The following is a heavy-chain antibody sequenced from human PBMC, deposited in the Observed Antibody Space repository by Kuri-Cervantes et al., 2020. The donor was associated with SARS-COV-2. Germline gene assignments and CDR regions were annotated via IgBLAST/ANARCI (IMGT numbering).Heavy chain of an antibody. CDR2: IYTSGST. J-gene: IGHJ6*02. D-gene: IGHD5-12*01. CDR1: GGSISSYY. V-gene: IGHV4-4*07. CDR3: ARLIRDIVATTDYYYGMDA. Sequence: SETLSLTCTVSGGSISSYYWSWIRQPAGKGLEWIGRIYTSGSTNYNPSLKSRVTISVDTSKNQFSLKLSSVTAADTAVYYCARLIRDIVATTDYYYGMDAWGQGTTVTVSS.